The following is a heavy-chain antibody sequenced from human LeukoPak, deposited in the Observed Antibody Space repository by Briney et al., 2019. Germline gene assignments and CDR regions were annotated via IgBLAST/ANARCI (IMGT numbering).Heavy chain of an antibody. Sequence: SETLSLTCTVSGGSIGPYYWSWIRQPPGKGLEWIAYVYNTGSTNYNPSFKSRVTISVDTSKNQFSLKLSSVTAADTAVYYCASAYYYDSGFDYWGQGTLVTVSS. J-gene: IGHJ4*02. CDR3: ASAYYYDSGFDY. V-gene: IGHV4-59*12. CDR2: VYNTGST. D-gene: IGHD3-22*01. CDR1: GGSIGPYY.